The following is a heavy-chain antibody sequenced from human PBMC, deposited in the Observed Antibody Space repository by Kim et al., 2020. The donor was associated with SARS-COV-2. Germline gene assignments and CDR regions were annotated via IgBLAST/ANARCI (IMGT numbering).Heavy chain of an antibody. D-gene: IGHD6-13*01. CDR1: GGSISSYNYC. CDR3: ARHAGGIAEVGTGDRFDY. J-gene: IGHJ4*02. Sequence: SETLSLTCTVSGGSISSYNYCWGWIRQPPGKGLECIASIYYSVSTYYNPSLKSRVTLSVHTSKNQFSLKLRSETAADTAVYYCARHAGGIAEVGTGDRFDYWGQGTLVTVSS. V-gene: IGHV4-39*01. CDR2: IYYSVST.